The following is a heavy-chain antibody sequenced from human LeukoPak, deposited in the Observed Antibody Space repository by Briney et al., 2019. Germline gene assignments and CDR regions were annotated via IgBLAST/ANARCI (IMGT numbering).Heavy chain of an antibody. CDR3: ARLSGYDFWSGGGFFDY. J-gene: IGHJ4*02. Sequence: PSETLSLTXSVSGASISRGSYHWGWIRQPPENGLEWIGIIYYSGSTYYNPSLKSRLTMFVDTSKNQFSLKLSAVTAADTAVYYCARLSGYDFWSGGGFFDYWGQGILVTVSS. CDR2: IYYSGST. V-gene: IGHV4-39*01. D-gene: IGHD3-3*01. CDR1: GASISRGSYH.